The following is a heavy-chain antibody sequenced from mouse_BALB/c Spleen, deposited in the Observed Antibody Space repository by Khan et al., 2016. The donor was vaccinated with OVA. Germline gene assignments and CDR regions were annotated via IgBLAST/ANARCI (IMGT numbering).Heavy chain of an antibody. CDR2: ISGDSNTI. J-gene: IGHJ2*01. D-gene: IGHD1-1*01. CDR1: GFTFNSYG. CDR3: ATSYFYGYYFDY. V-gene: IGHV5-17*02. Sequence: EVQRVESGGGLVQPGGSRKLSCAASGFTFNSYGMHWVRQAPEKGLEWVAYISGDSNTIYYADTVKGRFTISRDNPKNTLFLQMTSLRSEDTAMYYCATSYFYGYYFDYWGPGTTLTVS.